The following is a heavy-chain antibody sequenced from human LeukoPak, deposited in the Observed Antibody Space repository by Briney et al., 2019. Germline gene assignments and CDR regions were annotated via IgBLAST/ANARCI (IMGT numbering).Heavy chain of an antibody. CDR3: ARDVYCSGAACYPLPDY. Sequence: GGSLRLSCAAAGFTFDTYSMNWVRQAAGKGREWVASISSSTKYIHYADSVRDRFTISRDNPKTSLYLEMSSLTAEDTAVYYCARDVYCSGAACYPLPDYWGQGTQVTVSP. CDR2: ISSSTKYI. D-gene: IGHD2-15*01. V-gene: IGHV3-21*01. CDR1: GFTFDTYS. J-gene: IGHJ4*02.